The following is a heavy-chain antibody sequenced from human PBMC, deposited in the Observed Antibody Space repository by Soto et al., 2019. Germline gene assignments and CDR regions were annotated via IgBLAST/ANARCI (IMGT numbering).Heavy chain of an antibody. CDR1: GFTFSYYW. J-gene: IGHJ3*01. V-gene: IGHV3-74*01. CDR3: ARGERGSFGL. D-gene: IGHD1-1*01. Sequence: EVQLVESGGGLVRPGGSLRLSCAASGFTFSYYWMHWVRPAPGKGLVWVSRIHSDGSSTTYADFVKGRFIMSRVSARNTVELQRNSVRVEDTAVYYCARGERGSFGLWCQGTVVTVSS. CDR2: IHSDGSST.